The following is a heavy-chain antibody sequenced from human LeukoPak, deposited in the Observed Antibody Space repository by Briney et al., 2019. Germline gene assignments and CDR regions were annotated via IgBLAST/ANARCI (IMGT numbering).Heavy chain of an antibody. Sequence: PSETLSLTCTVSGGSISSSSYYWGWIRQPPGKGLEWNGSIYYSGSTYYNPSLKSRVTISVDTSKNQSSLKLSSVTAADTAVYYCARHLTYDSSGYYFMYYFDYWGQGTLVTVSS. CDR1: GGSISSSSYY. J-gene: IGHJ4*02. D-gene: IGHD3-22*01. V-gene: IGHV4-39*01. CDR3: ARHLTYDSSGYYFMYYFDY. CDR2: IYYSGST.